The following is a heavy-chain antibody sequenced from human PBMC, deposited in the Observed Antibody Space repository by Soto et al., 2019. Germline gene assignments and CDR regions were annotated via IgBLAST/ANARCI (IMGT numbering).Heavy chain of an antibody. CDR1: GFTFSRYW. Sequence: PGGSLRLSCAASGFTFSRYWMHWVRQAPGRGLVWVSRINGDGSSTGYADSVKGRFTISRDNAKNTLYLQMNSLRAEDTAVYYCASESDGANSLWGQGTLVTVSS. V-gene: IGHV3-74*01. J-gene: IGHJ4*02. CDR2: INGDGSST. D-gene: IGHD4-17*01. CDR3: ASESDGANSL.